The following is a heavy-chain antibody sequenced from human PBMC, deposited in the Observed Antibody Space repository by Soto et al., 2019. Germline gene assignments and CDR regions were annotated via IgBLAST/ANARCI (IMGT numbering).Heavy chain of an antibody. V-gene: IGHV3-30*02. CDR3: VKGGHSFGLTYYFFDY. Sequence: GGALRLSNAASGCTVSSVGMHWVREARGKGLEWVAVIWYDGGDKNYADSVKARFTISRDNSRNTLYLQMSSLRTEDTAVYYCVKGGHSFGLTYYFFDYWGQGTLVTVSS. CDR1: GCTVSSVG. CDR2: IWYDGGDK. J-gene: IGHJ4*02. D-gene: IGHD5-18*01.